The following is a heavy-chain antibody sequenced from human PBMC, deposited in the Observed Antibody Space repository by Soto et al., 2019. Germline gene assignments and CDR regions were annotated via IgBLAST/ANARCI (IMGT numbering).Heavy chain of an antibody. D-gene: IGHD3-16*01. CDR1: GGSVSSGSYY. CDR2: VYYSGST. Sequence: QVHLQESGPGPVKPSETLSLTCTVSGGSVSSGSYYWSWIRQPPGKGLEWIGYVYYSGSTNYNPSLKSRVTISEDTSKHQFSLKLNSVTAADTAVYYCARDNSGLGWFDPWGQGTLVSVSS. J-gene: IGHJ5*02. V-gene: IGHV4-61*01. CDR3: ARDNSGLGWFDP.